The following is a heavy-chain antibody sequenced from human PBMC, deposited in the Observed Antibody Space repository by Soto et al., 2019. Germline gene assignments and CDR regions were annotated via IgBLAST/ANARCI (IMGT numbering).Heavy chain of an antibody. D-gene: IGHD4-17*01. CDR2: IYYSGST. J-gene: IGHJ4*02. Sequence: QVQLQESGPGLVKPSQTLSLTCTVSGGSISSGGYYWSWIRQHPGKGPEWIGYIYYSGSTYYNPSLYSRVTISVDTSKTQFSLKLSSVTAADTAVYYCARGEAGDLSTFDYWGQGTLVTVSS. CDR3: ARGEAGDLSTFDY. CDR1: GGSISSGGYY. V-gene: IGHV4-31*03.